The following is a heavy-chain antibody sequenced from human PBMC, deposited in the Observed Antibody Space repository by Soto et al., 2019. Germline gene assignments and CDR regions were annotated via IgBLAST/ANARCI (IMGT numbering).Heavy chain of an antibody. CDR1: GGSISSGGYY. V-gene: IGHV4-31*03. CDR2: IYYSGST. J-gene: IGHJ4*02. D-gene: IGHD2-8*01. Sequence: QVQLQESGPGLVKPSQTLSLTCTVSGGSISSGGYYWSWIRQHPGKGLEWIGYIYYSGSTYYNPSLKSRVTISVDTSKNQFSLKLSSVTAAYTAVYYCARDWCTNGVCRLDYWGQGTLVTVSS. CDR3: ARDWCTNGVCRLDY.